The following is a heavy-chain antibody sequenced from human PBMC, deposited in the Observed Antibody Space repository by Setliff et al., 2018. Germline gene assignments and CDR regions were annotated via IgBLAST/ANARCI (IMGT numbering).Heavy chain of an antibody. Sequence: SETLSLTCTVSGGSISSHYWSWIRQPPGKGLEWIGSIYYSGSTNYNPSLKSRVTISVDKSKNQFSLKLSSVTAADTAVYYCASHSSGSPGSYYFDYWGQGTLVTVSS. D-gene: IGHD6-19*01. CDR3: ASHSSGSPGSYYFDY. J-gene: IGHJ4*02. V-gene: IGHV4-59*11. CDR1: GGSISSHY. CDR2: IYYSGST.